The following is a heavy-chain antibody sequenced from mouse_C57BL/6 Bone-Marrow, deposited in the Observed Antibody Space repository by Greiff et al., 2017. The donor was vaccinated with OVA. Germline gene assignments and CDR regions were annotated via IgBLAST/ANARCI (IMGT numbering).Heavy chain of an antibody. CDR1: GYTFTSYW. D-gene: IGHD1-1*01. CDR2: INPSNGGT. CDR3: ARAHYYGSSFAY. Sequence: VQLQQSGPELVKPGASVKLSCKASGYTFTSYWMHWVKQRPGQGLEWIGNINPSNGGTNYNEKFKSKATLTVDKSSSTAYMQLSSLTSEDSAVYYCARAHYYGSSFAYWGQGTLVTVSA. V-gene: IGHV1-53*01. J-gene: IGHJ3*01.